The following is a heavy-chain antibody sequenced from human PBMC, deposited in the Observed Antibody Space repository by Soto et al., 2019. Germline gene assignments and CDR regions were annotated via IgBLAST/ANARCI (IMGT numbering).Heavy chain of an antibody. D-gene: IGHD6-19*01. J-gene: IGHJ4*02. V-gene: IGHV3-53*01. CDR3: AKDPSSSGWYGIDY. Sequence: PGGSLRLSCAASGFTVSSNYMSWVRQAPGKGLEWVSVIYSGGSTYYADSVRGRFTISRDNSKNTLYLQMNSLRAEDTAVYYCAKDPSSSGWYGIDYWGQGTLVTV. CDR2: IYSGGST. CDR1: GFTVSSNY.